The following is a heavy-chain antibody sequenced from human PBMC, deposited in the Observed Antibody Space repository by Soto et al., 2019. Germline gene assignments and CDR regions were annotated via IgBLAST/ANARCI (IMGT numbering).Heavy chain of an antibody. CDR3: ARGSSNWAYYFDF. CDR2: ITSSGTTV. V-gene: IGHV3-48*02. Sequence: EVHLVESGGGLVQPGGSLRLSCAASGFTFSSYSLNWVRQAPGKGLEWVSYITSSGTTVYYADSVRGRFTISRDNAKNXXYLXMNSLRDDDTAVYYCARGSSNWAYYFDFWGQGTLVTVSS. CDR1: GFTFSSYS. D-gene: IGHD6-13*01. J-gene: IGHJ4*02.